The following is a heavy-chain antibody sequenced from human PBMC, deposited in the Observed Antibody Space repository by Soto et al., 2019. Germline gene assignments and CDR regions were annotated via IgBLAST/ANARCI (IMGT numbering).Heavy chain of an antibody. J-gene: IGHJ4*02. CDR1: GVSLTSGTYY. CDR2: IFYSGST. CDR3: ASTEDFFDY. Sequence: QVQLQESGPGLVKPSQTLSLTCSVSGVSLTSGTYYWSWIRQHPGKGLEWIGYIFYSGSTNYKPSLKSRVNISVDTSKNQFSLKLSSVTAADTAVYYCASTEDFFDYWGQGTLVTVSS. V-gene: IGHV4-31*03.